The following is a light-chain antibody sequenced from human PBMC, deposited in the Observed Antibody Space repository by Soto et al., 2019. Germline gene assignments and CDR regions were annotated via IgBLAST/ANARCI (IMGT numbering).Light chain of an antibody. CDR3: CSYAGSSTLV. V-gene: IGLV2-23*02. Sequence: QSVLTQPASVSGSPGQSITISCTGTSSDVGSYNIVSWYQQHPGKAPKLMIYEVSKRPSGVSNRFSGSKSGNTASLTISGLQAEDEADYYCCSYAGSSTLVFGGGTKVTVL. J-gene: IGLJ2*01. CDR2: EVS. CDR1: SSDVGSYNI.